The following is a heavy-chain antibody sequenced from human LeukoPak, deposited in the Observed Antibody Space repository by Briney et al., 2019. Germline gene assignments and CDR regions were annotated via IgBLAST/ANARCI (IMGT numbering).Heavy chain of an antibody. V-gene: IGHV4-59*11. J-gene: IGHJ3*02. Sequence: SETLSLTCNVSGVSISTHYWSWIRQSPEKGLEWIGYIYHKGLTNYNPSLKSRVTISVDTSKNQFSLKLSSVTAADTAVYYCAREGARWEPSFSAFDIWGQGTMVTVSS. CDR1: GVSISTHY. CDR3: AREGARWEPSFSAFDI. D-gene: IGHD1-26*01. CDR2: IYHKGLT.